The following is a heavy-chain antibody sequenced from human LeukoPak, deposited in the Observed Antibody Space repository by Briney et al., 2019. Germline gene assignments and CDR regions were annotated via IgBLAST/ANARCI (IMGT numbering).Heavy chain of an antibody. D-gene: IGHD2-21*01. CDR1: GFTLSTYA. CDR2: TSSSDAGT. CDR3: AKAPVTSCRGAYCYPFDS. Sequence: GGSLRLSCAASGFTLSTYAMSWVRQTPGKGLEWVAATSSSDAGTYHADSVRGRFTISRDNSKNTLYLQTNSLRAEDAAVYFCAKAPVTSCRGAYCYPFDSWGQGTLVTVSS. J-gene: IGHJ4*02. V-gene: IGHV3-23*01.